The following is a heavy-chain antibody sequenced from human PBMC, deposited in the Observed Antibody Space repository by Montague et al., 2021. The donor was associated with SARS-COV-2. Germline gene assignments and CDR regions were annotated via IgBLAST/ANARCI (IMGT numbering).Heavy chain of an antibody. J-gene: IGHJ3*02. D-gene: IGHD1-14*01. CDR3: ARGMYGLTETTDAFDI. Sequence: SETLSLTCTVSGGSISSYYWSWIRQPAGKGLEWIGRIYPSGSTKYNLSLKSRVTMSVDTSKNQFSLKLSSVTAADTAVYYCARGMYGLTETTDAFDIWGQGTMVSVSA. V-gene: IGHV4-4*07. CDR2: IYPSGST. CDR1: GGSISSYY.